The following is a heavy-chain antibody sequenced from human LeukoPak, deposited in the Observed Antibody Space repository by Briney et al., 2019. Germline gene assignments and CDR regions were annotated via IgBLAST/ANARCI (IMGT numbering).Heavy chain of an antibody. CDR3: ARTWPPCSGGSCYSDVLYFDY. CDR1: GYTFTSYD. D-gene: IGHD2-15*01. CDR2: INPNSGGT. V-gene: IGHV1-18*01. J-gene: IGHJ4*02. Sequence: ASVKVSCKASGYTFTSYDINWVRQATGQGLEWMGWINPNSGGTNYAQKLQGRVTMTTDTSTSTAYMELRSLRSDDTAVYYCARTWPPCSGGSCYSDVLYFDYWGQGTLVTVSS.